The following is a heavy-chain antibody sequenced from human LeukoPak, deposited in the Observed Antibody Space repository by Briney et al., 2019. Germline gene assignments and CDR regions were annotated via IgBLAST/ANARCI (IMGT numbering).Heavy chain of an antibody. CDR2: INHSGST. Sequence: RSSETLSLTCAVYGGSFSGYYWSWIRQPPGKGLEWIGEINHSGSTNYNPSLKSRVTISVDTSKNQFSLKLSSVTAADTAVYYYARGGAHYYDSSGYPTPFDPWGQGTLVTVSS. CDR3: ARGGAHYYDSSGYPTPFDP. J-gene: IGHJ5*02. CDR1: GGSFSGYY. D-gene: IGHD3-22*01. V-gene: IGHV4-34*01.